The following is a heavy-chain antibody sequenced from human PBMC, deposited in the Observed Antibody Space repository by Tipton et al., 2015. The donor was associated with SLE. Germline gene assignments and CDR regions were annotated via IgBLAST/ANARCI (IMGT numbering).Heavy chain of an antibody. CDR3: ARYNWNSRGAFDI. CDR2: IYSGGKT. CDR1: GFTFSSYG. V-gene: IGHV3-66*02. J-gene: IGHJ3*02. D-gene: IGHD1-7*01. Sequence: SLRLSCAASGFTFSSYGMHWVRQAPGKGLEWVSVIYSGGKTYNADSVKGRFTISRDTSKNTLYLQMTSLRAEDTAAYYCARYNWNSRGAFDIWGQGTMVTVSS.